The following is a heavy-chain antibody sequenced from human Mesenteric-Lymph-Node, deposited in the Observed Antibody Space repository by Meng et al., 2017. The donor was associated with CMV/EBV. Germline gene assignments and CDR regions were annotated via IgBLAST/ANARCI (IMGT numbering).Heavy chain of an antibody. V-gene: IGHV3-48*02. CDR1: GFTFSNYT. CDR2: ISSSRSSTI. D-gene: IGHD1-26*01. Sequence: GESLKISCAASGFTFSNYTMNWVRQAPGKGLEWVSYISSSRSSTIYYADSVKGRFTISRDNAKNSLYLQMSSLRDEDTAVYYCARAGPKWEPSFAPYNWFDSWGQGTLVTVSS. CDR3: ARAGPKWEPSFAPYNWFDS. J-gene: IGHJ5*01.